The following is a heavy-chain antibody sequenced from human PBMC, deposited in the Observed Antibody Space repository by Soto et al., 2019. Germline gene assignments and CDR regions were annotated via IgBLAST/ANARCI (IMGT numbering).Heavy chain of an antibody. D-gene: IGHD2-2*02. J-gene: IGHJ6*02. CDR3: AKDQGGYMVSGMDV. CDR1: GSTFTDYY. V-gene: IGHV1-2*02. Sequence: SVTVSCTASGSTFTDYYIYWLRQAPGHGLEWMGWINPNSGATNYAHNFQGRVTMTRDTSIRAAYMELSRLSSDDTAVYYCAKDQGGYMVSGMDVWGQGTTVTVSS. CDR2: INPNSGAT.